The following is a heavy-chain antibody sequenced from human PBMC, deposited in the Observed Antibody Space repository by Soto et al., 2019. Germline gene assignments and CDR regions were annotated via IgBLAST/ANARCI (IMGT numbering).Heavy chain of an antibody. CDR1: GFSFNRYG. V-gene: IGHV3-23*01. D-gene: IGHD2-21*02. J-gene: IGHJ4*02. Sequence: EVQLLESGGGLVQPGGSLRLSCAASGFSFNRYGMSWVRQAPGKGLEWVSSISGSGGSTYYTDSVRGRFTISRDNSKNTLYLQINSPRVEDTAVYYCAKRDYGDAAGGLSHYWGQGTLVTVSS. CDR2: ISGSGGST. CDR3: AKRDYGDAAGGLSHY.